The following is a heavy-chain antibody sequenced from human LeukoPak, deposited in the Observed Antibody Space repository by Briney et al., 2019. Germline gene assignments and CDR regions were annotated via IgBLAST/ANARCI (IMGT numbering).Heavy chain of an antibody. CDR1: GYTFTSYD. CDR2: MNPNSGNT. CDR3: ARGFYCTSTSCYAQYFDY. V-gene: IGHV1-8*01. J-gene: IGHJ4*02. Sequence: ASVKVSCKASGYTFTSYDINWVRQATGQGLEWMGRMNPNSGNTGCAQKFQGRVNMTRNTSISTAYMELSSLRSVDTAVYYCARGFYCTSTSCYAQYFDYWGQGALVTVSS. D-gene: IGHD2-2*01.